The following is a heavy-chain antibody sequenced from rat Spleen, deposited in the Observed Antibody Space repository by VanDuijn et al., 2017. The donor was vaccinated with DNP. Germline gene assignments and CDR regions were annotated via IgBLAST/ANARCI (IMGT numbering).Heavy chain of an antibody. CDR3: ARSTDCGCNWDY. Sequence: EVQLQESGPGLVKPSQSLSLTCSVTGHSITDSYRWNWIRKFPGNKLEWMGYINSAGNTRYSPSLKSRISITRDTSKNQFFLQVKSITTEDTATYYCARSTDCGCNWDYWGQGVMVPVSS. CDR1: GHSITDSYR. CDR2: INSAGNT. V-gene: IGHV3-3*01. D-gene: IGHD1-4*01. J-gene: IGHJ2*01.